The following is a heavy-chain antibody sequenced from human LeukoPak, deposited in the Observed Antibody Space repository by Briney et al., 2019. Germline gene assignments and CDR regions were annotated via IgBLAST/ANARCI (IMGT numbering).Heavy chain of an antibody. Sequence: SWETLSLTCTVWGGSMSSYYWSCIRPPPGKGLEWRGYIYTSGSTNYNPSLKSRVTISVDTSKNPFSPKLSSVTAPDTAVYYCARQLHDRKRTVDIWGQGTIVTVSS. J-gene: IGHJ3*02. CDR3: ARQLHDRKRTVDI. D-gene: IGHD1-14*01. CDR2: IYTSGST. CDR1: GGSMSSYY. V-gene: IGHV4-4*09.